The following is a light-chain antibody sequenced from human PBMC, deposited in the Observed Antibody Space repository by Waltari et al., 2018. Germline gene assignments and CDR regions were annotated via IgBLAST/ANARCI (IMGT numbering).Light chain of an antibody. Sequence: DIQMTQSPSSLSSSVGDRVTLTCRTGQSINTYLNWYQQNTGKAPRFFIYAASTLLSGVPSRFSGSGSGTYFTLTINGLQAEDSATYYCQQSYSPPFTFGQGTSLEI. J-gene: IGKJ2*01. V-gene: IGKV1-39*01. CDR3: QQSYSPPFT. CDR2: AAS. CDR1: QSINTY.